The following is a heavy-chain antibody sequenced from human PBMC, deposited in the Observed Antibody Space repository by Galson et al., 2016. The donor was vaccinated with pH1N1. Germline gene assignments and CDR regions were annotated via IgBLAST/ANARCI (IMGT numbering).Heavy chain of an antibody. J-gene: IGHJ4*02. CDR2: IHYDGSKT. CDR1: GFTFSNYG. D-gene: IGHD6-19*01. Sequence: SLRLSCAASGFTFSNYGMHWVRQAPGKGLGWLSFIHYDGSKTYQLDSVKGRFTISRDNSKNTLYLQMNSLRAENTAVYYCARDKRERPGYSSGWCGDYWGQGSLVTVSS. CDR3: ARDKRERPGYSSGWCGDY. V-gene: IGHV3-30*02.